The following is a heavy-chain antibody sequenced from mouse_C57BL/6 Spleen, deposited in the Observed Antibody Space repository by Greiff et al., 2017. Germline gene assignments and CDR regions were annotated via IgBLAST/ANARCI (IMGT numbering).Heavy chain of an antibody. CDR2: IYPSDSET. CDR1: GYTFTSYW. CDR3: ATGTDYSDY. J-gene: IGHJ2*01. V-gene: IGHV1-61*01. Sequence: VQLQQPGAELVRPGSSVKLSCKASGYTFTSYWMDWVKQRPGQGLEWIGNIYPSDSETHYNQKFKDKATLTVDKSSSTAYMQLSSLTSEDSAVYYCATGTDYSDYWGQGTTLTVSS. D-gene: IGHD4-1*01.